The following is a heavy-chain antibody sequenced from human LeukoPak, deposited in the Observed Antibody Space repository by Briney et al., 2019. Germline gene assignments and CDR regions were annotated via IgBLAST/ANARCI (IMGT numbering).Heavy chain of an antibody. J-gene: IGHJ5*02. V-gene: IGHV3-23*01. D-gene: IGHD3-16*01. CDR3: AKDRVSPGFNLFDP. Sequence: GGSLRLSCAASGFTFSTYAMSWVRQAPGKGLEWVAAINDRGDNTYYADFVKGRFTISRDNSKSTVFLQMNSLRIDDTAVYYCAKDRVSPGFNLFDPWGQGTLVTVSS. CDR2: INDRGDNT. CDR1: GFTFSTYA.